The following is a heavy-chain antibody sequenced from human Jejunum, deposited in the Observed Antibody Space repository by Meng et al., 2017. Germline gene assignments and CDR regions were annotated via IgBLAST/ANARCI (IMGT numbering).Heavy chain of an antibody. Sequence: GESLKISCAASGFTFTSYAMSWVRQAPGKGLEWVSAISANGGNPYYADSVKGRFTISRDNSKNTLYLQMNSLRGEDTAVYYCAKLDGPTRLTSDDLDLWGQGTMVTVSS. V-gene: IGHV3-23*01. J-gene: IGHJ3*01. CDR2: ISANGGNP. CDR3: AKLDGPTRLTSDDLDL. CDR1: GFTFTSYA.